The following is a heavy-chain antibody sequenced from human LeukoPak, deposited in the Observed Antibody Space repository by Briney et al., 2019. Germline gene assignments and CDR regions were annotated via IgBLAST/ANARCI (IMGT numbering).Heavy chain of an antibody. D-gene: IGHD6-13*01. CDR2: ISWNSGSI. J-gene: IGHJ4*02. Sequence: PGGSLRLSCAASGFTFDDYAMHWVRQAPGKGLEWVSGISWNSGSIGYADSVKGRFTISRDNAKNSLYLQMNSLRAEDTALYYCAKDHYSTNGPYYFDYWGQGTLVTVSS. CDR3: AKDHYSTNGPYYFDY. CDR1: GFTFDDYA. V-gene: IGHV3-9*01.